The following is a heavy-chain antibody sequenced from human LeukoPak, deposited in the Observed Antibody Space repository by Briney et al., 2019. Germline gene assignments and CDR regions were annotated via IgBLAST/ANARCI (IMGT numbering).Heavy chain of an antibody. J-gene: IGHJ4*02. CDR3: AKDNGNGWLGEFAFDY. Sequence: PGGSLRLSCAASRFTFHDSAFHWVRQAPGKGLEWVAGIGFRIDNVDYADSVKGRFTISRDNAKKSLYLQMDSLRAEDTAFYYCAKDNGNGWLGEFAFDYWGQGILVTVSS. CDR2: IGFRIDNV. CDR1: RFTFHDSA. D-gene: IGHD3-10*01. V-gene: IGHV3-9*01.